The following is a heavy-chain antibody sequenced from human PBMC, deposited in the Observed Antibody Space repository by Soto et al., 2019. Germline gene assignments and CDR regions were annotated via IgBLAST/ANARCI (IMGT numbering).Heavy chain of an antibody. CDR2: IYSGGYT. J-gene: IGHJ4*02. CDR3: AAGAGGGGY. V-gene: IGHV3-53*01. D-gene: IGHD3-10*01. CDR1: GFTVSNNY. Sequence: EVQLVESGGGLIQPGGSLRLSCAVSGFTVSNNYMSWVRQAPGKGLEGVSVIYSGGYTAYGDSVKGRFTISRDNSKNTLSLKKKSRRAGARAVYYCAAGAGGGGYWGQGTLVTVSS.